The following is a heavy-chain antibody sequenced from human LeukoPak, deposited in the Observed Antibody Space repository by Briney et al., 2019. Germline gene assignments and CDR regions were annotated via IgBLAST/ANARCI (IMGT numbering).Heavy chain of an antibody. CDR2: ISAYNDNT. Sequence: ASVTVSCKTSGYTFSNYGVSWVRQAPGQGLEWMGWISAYNDNTKYAQKFQGRVTLTTDTSTSTAYMELRSLRSDDTAVYYCARDPYYYGNSAPSGYYYMDVWGKGTTVTISS. D-gene: IGHD3-22*01. V-gene: IGHV1-18*01. CDR1: GYTFSNYG. J-gene: IGHJ6*03. CDR3: ARDPYYYGNSAPSGYYYMDV.